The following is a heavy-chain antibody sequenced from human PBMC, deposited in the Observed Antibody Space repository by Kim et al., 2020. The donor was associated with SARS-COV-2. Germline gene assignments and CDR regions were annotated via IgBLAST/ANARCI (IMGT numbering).Heavy chain of an antibody. V-gene: IGHV4-39*01. D-gene: IGHD3-10*01. CDR3: ASRITMVRGVRPYGMDV. CDR1: GGSISSSSYY. CDR2: IYYSGST. J-gene: IGHJ6*02. Sequence: SETLSLTCTVSGGSISSSSYYWGWIRQPPGKGLEWIGSIYYSGSTYYNPSLKSRVTISVDTSKNQFSLKLSSVTAADTAVYYCASRITMVRGVRPYGMDVWGQGTPVTVSS.